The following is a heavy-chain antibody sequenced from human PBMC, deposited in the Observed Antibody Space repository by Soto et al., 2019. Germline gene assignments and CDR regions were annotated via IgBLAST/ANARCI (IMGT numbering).Heavy chain of an antibody. J-gene: IGHJ4*02. D-gene: IGHD2-15*01. V-gene: IGHV4-34*01. CDR1: GGSFSGYY. CDR2: INHSGST. Sequence: SETLSLTCAVYGGSFSGYYWSWIRQPPGKGLEWIGEINHSGSTDYNPSLKSRVTISVDTSKNQFSLKLSSVTAADTAVYYCARVGYLGGGFWGQGTLVTVSS. CDR3: ARVGYLGGGF.